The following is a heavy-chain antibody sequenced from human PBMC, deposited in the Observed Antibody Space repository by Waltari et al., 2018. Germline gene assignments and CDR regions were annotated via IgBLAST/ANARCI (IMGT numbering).Heavy chain of an antibody. Sequence: EVQLVESGGGLVKPGGSLRLSCAASGFTFSSYSMNWVRQAPGKGLEWVSSISSSSSYIYYADSVKGRFTISRDNAKNSLYLQMNSLRAEDTAVYYCARLGGMVQGGFDYWGQGTLVTVSS. D-gene: IGHD3-10*01. CDR3: ARLGGMVQGGFDY. CDR2: ISSSSSYI. J-gene: IGHJ4*02. CDR1: GFTFSSYS. V-gene: IGHV3-21*01.